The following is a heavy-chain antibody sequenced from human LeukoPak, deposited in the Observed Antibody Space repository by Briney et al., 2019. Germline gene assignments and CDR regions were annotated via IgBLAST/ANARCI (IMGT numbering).Heavy chain of an antibody. CDR1: GYTFTGYY. J-gene: IGHJ4*02. D-gene: IGHD5-24*01. CDR3: AREGYNRNFDY. V-gene: IGHV1-2*02. Sequence: GASVKVSCKASGYTFTGYYMHWVRQAPGQGLEWMGWINPNSGVTNYAQKFQGRVTMTRDTSISTAYMDLSRLTYDDTAVYYCAREGYNRNFDYWGQGTLVTVSS. CDR2: INPNSGVT.